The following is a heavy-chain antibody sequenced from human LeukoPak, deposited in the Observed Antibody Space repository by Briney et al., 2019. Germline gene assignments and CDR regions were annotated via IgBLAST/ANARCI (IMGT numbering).Heavy chain of an antibody. D-gene: IGHD1-7*01. V-gene: IGHV1-18*01. CDR1: GYTFTSYG. CDR3: ARTIDDLMMYNWNYVGKTHKKYNWFDP. CDR2: ISAYNGNT. J-gene: IGHJ5*02. Sequence: ASVKVSCKASGYTFTSYGISWVRQAPGQGLEWMGWISAYNGNTNYAQKLQGRVTMTTDTSTSTAYMELRSLRSDDTAVYYCARTIDDLMMYNWNYVGKTHKKYNWFDPWGQGILVTVSS.